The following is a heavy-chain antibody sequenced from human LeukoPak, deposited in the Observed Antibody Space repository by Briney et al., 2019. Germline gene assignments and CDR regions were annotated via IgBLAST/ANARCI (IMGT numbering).Heavy chain of an antibody. D-gene: IGHD2-15*01. J-gene: IGHJ4*02. CDR1: GGSISSFY. Sequence: PSETLSLTCTVSGGSISSFYWSWIRQPPGKGLEWIAYIYYSGSTNYNPSLKSRVTISVDTSKNQFSLKLSSVTAADTAVYYCARGGNYFDYWGQGTLVTASS. CDR2: IYYSGST. CDR3: ARGGNYFDY. V-gene: IGHV4-59*01.